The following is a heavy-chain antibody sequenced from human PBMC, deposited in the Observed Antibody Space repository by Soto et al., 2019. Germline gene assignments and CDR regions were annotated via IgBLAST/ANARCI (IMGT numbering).Heavy chain of an antibody. Sequence: SVKVFCKASGGTFSSYAISWVRQAPGQGLEWMGGIIPIFGTANYAQKFQGRVTITADESTSTAYMELSSLRSEDTAVYYCARAVCSSTSCSPLNWFDPWGQGTLVTVSS. CDR1: GGTFSSYA. D-gene: IGHD2-2*01. CDR2: IIPIFGTA. J-gene: IGHJ5*02. CDR3: ARAVCSSTSCSPLNWFDP. V-gene: IGHV1-69*13.